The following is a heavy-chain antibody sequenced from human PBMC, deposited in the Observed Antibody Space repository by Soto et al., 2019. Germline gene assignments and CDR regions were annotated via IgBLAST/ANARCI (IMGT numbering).Heavy chain of an antibody. CDR2: INHSGST. V-gene: IGHV4-34*01. CDR1: GGSFSGYY. Sequence: SETLSLTCAVYGGSFSGYYWSWIRQPPGKGLEWIGEINHSGSTNYNPSLKSRVTISVDASKNQFSLKLSSVTAADTAVYYCASQLDYYYGMDVWGQGTTVTVSS. D-gene: IGHD6-13*01. CDR3: ASQLDYYYGMDV. J-gene: IGHJ6*02.